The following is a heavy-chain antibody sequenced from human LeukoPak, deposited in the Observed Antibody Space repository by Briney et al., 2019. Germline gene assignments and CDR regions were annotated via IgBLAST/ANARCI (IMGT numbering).Heavy chain of an antibody. J-gene: IGHJ6*03. V-gene: IGHV1-2*02. CDR3: AREIYPYYYMDV. CDR2: INPNSGGT. CDR1: GYTFTGYY. Sequence: ASVKVSCKASGYTFTGYYMHWVRQAPGQGLEWMGWINPNSGGTNYAQKFQGRVTMTRDTSISTAYMELSRLRSDDTAVYYCAREIYPYYYMDVWGKGTTVTVSS. D-gene: IGHD5/OR15-5a*01.